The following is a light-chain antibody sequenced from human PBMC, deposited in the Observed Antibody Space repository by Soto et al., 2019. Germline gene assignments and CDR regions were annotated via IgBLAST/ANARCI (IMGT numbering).Light chain of an antibody. CDR3: GSYTPTNPRQIV. J-gene: IGLJ1*01. CDR1: SSDVGGYNY. CDR2: DVS. Sequence: QSVLTQPASVSGSPGQSITISCTGTSSDVGGYNYVSWYQHHPGKAPKLMIYDVSNRPSGVSNRFSGSKSGNTASLTISGLQREAEANYYCGSYTPTNPRQIVCGAGTKVP. V-gene: IGLV2-14*03.